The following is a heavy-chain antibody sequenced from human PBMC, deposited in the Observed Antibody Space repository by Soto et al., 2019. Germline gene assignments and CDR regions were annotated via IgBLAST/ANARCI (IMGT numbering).Heavy chain of an antibody. CDR2: IYYSGST. V-gene: IGHV4-31*03. J-gene: IGHJ5*02. CDR3: ARGLRQENWFDP. CDR1: GGSISSGGYY. Sequence: PSETLSLTCTVSGGSISSGGYYWSWIRQHPGKGLEWIGYIYYSGSTYYNPSLKSRVTISVDTSKNQFSLKLSSVTAADTAVYYCARGLRQENWFDPWGQGTLVTVSS.